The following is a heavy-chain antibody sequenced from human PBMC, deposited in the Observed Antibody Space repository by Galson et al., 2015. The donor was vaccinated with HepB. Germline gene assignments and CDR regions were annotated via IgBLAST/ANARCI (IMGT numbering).Heavy chain of an antibody. CDR1: GFTFDDYA. D-gene: IGHD3-22*01. CDR2: ISWNSGSI. J-gene: IGHJ4*02. Sequence: SLRLSCAASGFTFDDYAMHWVRQAPGKGLEWVSGISWNSGSIGYADSVKGRFTISRDNAKNSLYLQMNSLRAEDTALYYCAADYYDSIGLSWGQGTLVTVSS. V-gene: IGHV3-9*01. CDR3: AADYYDSIGLS.